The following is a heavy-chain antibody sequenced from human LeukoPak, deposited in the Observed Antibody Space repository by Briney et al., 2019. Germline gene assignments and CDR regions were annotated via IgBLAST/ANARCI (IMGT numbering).Heavy chain of an antibody. CDR3: ARETQYYYDSSGSTHAFDI. CDR2: ISWNSGSI. CDR1: GFTFDDYA. Sequence: GGSLRLSCAASGFTFDDYAMHWVRQAPGKGLEWVSGISWNSGSIGYADSVKGRFTISRDNAKNSLYLQMNSLRAEDTAVYYCARETQYYYDSSGSTHAFDIWGQGTMVTVSS. D-gene: IGHD3-22*01. J-gene: IGHJ3*02. V-gene: IGHV3-9*01.